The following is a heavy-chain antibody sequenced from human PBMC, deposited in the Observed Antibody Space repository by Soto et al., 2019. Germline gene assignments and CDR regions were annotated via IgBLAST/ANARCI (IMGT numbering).Heavy chain of an antibody. CDR3: ARSVGNHWNDYYFYS. V-gene: IGHV3-23*01. Sequence: EVQLLESGGELVQPGGSLRLSCAASGFAFSSYSLSWVRRAPGKGLEWVSGISGTGYSRYYIDSVKGRFTISRDNSKNPLDLQMNSLRVEDTAVYYCARSVGNHWNDYYFYSWGQGTLVTVSS. CDR2: ISGTGYSR. CDR1: GFAFSSYS. J-gene: IGHJ4*02. D-gene: IGHD1-1*01.